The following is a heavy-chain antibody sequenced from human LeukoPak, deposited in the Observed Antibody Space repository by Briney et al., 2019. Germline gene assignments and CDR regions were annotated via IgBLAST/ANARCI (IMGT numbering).Heavy chain of an antibody. D-gene: IGHD3-22*01. CDR3: ARDFGYYYDSSGYYKPRFDY. CDR1: GYTFTGYY. J-gene: IGHJ4*02. Sequence: ASVKVSCKASGYTFTGYYMHWVRRAPGQGLEWMGRINPNSGGTNYAQKFQGRVTMTRDTSISTAYMELSSLSSDDTAVYYCARDFGYYYDSSGYYKPRFDYWGQGTLVTVSS. CDR2: INPNSGGT. V-gene: IGHV1-2*06.